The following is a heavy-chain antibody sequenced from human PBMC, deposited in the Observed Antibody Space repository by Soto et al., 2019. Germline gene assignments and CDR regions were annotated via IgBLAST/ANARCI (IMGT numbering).Heavy chain of an antibody. CDR1: GDSSGRFY. Sequence: AETPSITCNVSGDSSGRFYWSWIRQSAEKGLEWIGRVYSTGGTAYNPALEGRVTISLDRSNNHVSLEMNSVTAADTAVYFCARDLSGTGLDIWGRGTRVTVYS. CDR3: ARDLSGTGLDI. V-gene: IGHV4-4*07. D-gene: IGHD1-26*01. CDR2: VYSTGGT. J-gene: IGHJ6*02.